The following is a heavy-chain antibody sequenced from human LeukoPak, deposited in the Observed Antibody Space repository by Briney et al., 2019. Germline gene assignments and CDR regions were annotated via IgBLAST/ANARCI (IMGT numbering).Heavy chain of an antibody. CDR3: ARVRGPGPYYDFWGGYRPFDY. V-gene: IGHV1-2*06. CDR2: INPNSGGT. J-gene: IGHJ4*02. Sequence: ASVKVSCKASGYTFTGYYMHWVRQAPGQGLEWMGRINPNSGGTNYAQKFQGRVTMTRDTSISPDYLELSRLRSDDTAVYYCARVRGPGPYYDFWGGYRPFDYWGQGTLVTVSS. CDR1: GYTFTGYY. D-gene: IGHD3-3*01.